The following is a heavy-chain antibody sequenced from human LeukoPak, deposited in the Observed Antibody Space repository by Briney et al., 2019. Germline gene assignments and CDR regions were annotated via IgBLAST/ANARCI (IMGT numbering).Heavy chain of an antibody. V-gene: IGHV3-48*04. D-gene: IGHD6-13*01. CDR2: ISSGSGSI. J-gene: IGHJ3*02. CDR1: GFTFSSFG. CDR3: ARVGKTWQQLDIMAFDI. Sequence: HPGGSLRLSCAASGFTFSSFGMNWVRQAPGKGLEWVSYISSGSGSIYYADSVKGRFTISRDNAKNSLYLQMNSLRAEDTAVYYCARVGKTWQQLDIMAFDIWGQGTMVTVSS.